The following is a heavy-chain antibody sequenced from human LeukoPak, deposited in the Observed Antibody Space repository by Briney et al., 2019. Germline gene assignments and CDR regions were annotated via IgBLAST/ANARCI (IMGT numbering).Heavy chain of an antibody. J-gene: IGHJ4*02. CDR3: GRDQTPFY. V-gene: IGHV3-7*01. D-gene: IGHD2-15*01. Sequence: PGGSLRLSCAAAGFTFSSYWMSWVRQAPGKGLEWVANIRQDGSEKQYVDSMKGRFTISRDNAKSSMWLQMSSLRAEDTAVYYCGRDQTPFYWGQGSLVTVSS. CDR1: GFTFSSYW. CDR2: IRQDGSEK.